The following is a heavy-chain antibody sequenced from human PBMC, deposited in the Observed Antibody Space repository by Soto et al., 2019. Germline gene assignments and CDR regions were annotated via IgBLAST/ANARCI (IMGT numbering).Heavy chain of an antibody. CDR2: ISSSGSTI. Sequence: GGSLRLSCAASGFTFSDYYMSWIRQAPGKGLEWVSYISSSGSTIYYADSVKGRFTISRDNAKNSLYLQMNSLRAEDTAVYYCAKDRDYPRDYFHYWGQGTLVTVSS. V-gene: IGHV3-11*01. J-gene: IGHJ4*02. D-gene: IGHD3-10*01. CDR3: AKDRDYPRDYFHY. CDR1: GFTFSDYY.